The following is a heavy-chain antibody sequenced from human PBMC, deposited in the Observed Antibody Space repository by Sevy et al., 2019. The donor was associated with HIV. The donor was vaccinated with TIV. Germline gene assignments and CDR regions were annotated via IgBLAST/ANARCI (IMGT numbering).Heavy chain of an antibody. CDR2: IYYSGST. V-gene: IGHV4-59*01. J-gene: IGHJ1*01. D-gene: IGHD3-22*01. CDR1: GGSISSYY. CDR3: ATYVQSYYDSSGYLQH. Sequence: SETLSLTCTVSGGSISSYYWSWIRQPPGKGLEWIGYIYYSGSTNYNPSLKSRVTISVDTSKNQFSLKLGSVTAADTAAYYCATYVQSYYDSSGYLQHWGQGNLVTVSS.